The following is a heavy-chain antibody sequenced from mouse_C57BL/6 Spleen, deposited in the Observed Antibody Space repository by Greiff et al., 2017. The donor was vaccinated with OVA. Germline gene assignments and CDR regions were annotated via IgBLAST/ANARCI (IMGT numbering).Heavy chain of an antibody. D-gene: IGHD1-1*01. J-gene: IGHJ2*01. V-gene: IGHV1-22*01. CDR1: GYTFTDYN. Sequence: DVKLQESGPELVKPGASVKMSCKASGYTFTDYNMHWVKQSHGKSLEWIGYINPNNGGTSYNQKFKGKATLTVNKSSSTAYMELRSLTSEDSAVYYCARLLRSFDYWGQGTTLTVSS. CDR3: ARLLRSFDY. CDR2: INPNNGGT.